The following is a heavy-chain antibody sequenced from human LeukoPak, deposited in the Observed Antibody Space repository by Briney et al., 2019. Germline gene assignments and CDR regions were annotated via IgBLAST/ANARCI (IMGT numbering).Heavy chain of an antibody. V-gene: IGHV3-23*01. CDR1: GFTFSSYA. D-gene: IGHD3-3*01. CDR3: AKDGFLEWLLPTYYYYYYMDV. J-gene: IGHJ6*03. CDR2: ISGSGGST. Sequence: PGGSLRLSCAASGFTFSSYAMSWVRQAPGKGLEWVSAISGSGGSTYYADSVKGRFTISRDNSKNTLYLQMNSLRAEDTAVYYCAKDGFLEWLLPTYYYYYYMDVWGKGTTVTVSS.